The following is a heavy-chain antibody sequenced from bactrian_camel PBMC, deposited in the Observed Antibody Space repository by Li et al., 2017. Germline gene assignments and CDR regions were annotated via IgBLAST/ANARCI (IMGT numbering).Heavy chain of an antibody. D-gene: IGHD2*01. CDR1: GYILGNIC. CDR2: ITSAGTT. V-gene: IGHV3S53*01. CDR3: ATKTTRRPPQWCSRGGRYCYTD. Sequence: HVQLVESGGGLVQPGGSLRLSCVVSGYILGNICIGWYRQVLGKGPEGVATITSAGTTTYADSVKGRATISRDNAKNTLHLQINNLKPEDTAVYFCATKTTRRPPQWCSRGGRYCYTDWGQGTQVTVS. J-gene: IGHJ4*01.